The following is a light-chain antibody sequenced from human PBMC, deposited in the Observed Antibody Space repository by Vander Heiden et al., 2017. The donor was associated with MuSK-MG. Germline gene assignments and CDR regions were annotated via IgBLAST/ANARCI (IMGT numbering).Light chain of an antibody. J-gene: IGKJ1*01. CDR3: QQDNSCPWT. CDR1: QSISSW. Sequence: DIQMTQSPSTLSASVGDRVTITCRASQSISSWLAWYQQKPGKAPKLLIYKASSLESGVPSRFSGSGSGTEFTLTISSLQPDDFATYYCQQDNSCPWTFGQGTNVEIK. V-gene: IGKV1-5*03. CDR2: KAS.